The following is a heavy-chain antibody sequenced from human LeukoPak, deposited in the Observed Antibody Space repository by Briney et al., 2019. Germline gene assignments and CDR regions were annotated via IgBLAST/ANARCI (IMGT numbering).Heavy chain of an antibody. V-gene: IGHV3-48*04. Sequence: GGSLRLSCVASGFIFRDYSMNWVRQAPGKGLEWISYIGIDSGNTKYADSVKGRFTISGDNAKNSLYLQMNSLRVEDTAVYYRARDHNYAFDNWGQGTLVTVSS. CDR2: IGIDSGNT. J-gene: IGHJ4*02. CDR3: ARDHNYAFDN. CDR1: GFIFRDYS. D-gene: IGHD5-24*01.